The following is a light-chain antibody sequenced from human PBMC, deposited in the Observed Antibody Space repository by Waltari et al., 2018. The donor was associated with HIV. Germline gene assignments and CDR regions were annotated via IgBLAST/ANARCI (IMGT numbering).Light chain of an antibody. CDR3: SSYTSSSTPCV. CDR2: DVS. V-gene: IGLV2-14*03. J-gene: IGLJ1*01. CDR1: SSDVGGYNY. Sequence: QSALTQPASVSGSPGQSITISCTGTSSDVGGYNYVSWYQQHPAKAPKLSIYDVSNRPSGFSNRFSGSKSGNTASLTISGLQAEDEADYYCSSYTSSSTPCVFGTGTKVTVL.